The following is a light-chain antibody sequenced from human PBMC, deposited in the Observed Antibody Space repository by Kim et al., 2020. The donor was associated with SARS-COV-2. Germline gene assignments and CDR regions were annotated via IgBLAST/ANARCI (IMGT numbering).Light chain of an antibody. Sequence: AYVGDRVNISSQASQNINQWLVWYQQKTGKVTKLLMNAASIVQSGVPSRFTGSGSGTDFALTISSLQPDDFATYYCQQADSFPLVFGPETKVDIK. J-gene: IGKJ3*01. CDR1: QNINQW. CDR2: AAS. V-gene: IGKV1-12*01. CDR3: QQADSFPLV.